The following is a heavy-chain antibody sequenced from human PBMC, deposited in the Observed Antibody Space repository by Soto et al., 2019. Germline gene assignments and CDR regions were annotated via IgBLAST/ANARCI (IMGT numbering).Heavy chain of an antibody. V-gene: IGHV4-4*02. J-gene: IGHJ6*02. D-gene: IGHD3-22*01. CDR1: GASFTTGHW. Sequence: QVQLQESGPGLVKASGTLSLPCAVSGASFTTGHWWTWVRQSPVKGLEWMGTIYQSGLTNYNPSLSSRLTISMDKSKNQFSLKLTSVTAADAALYYCARGFSFSDSPGDDRIYFYYGLDVWGQGTTVTISS. CDR2: IYQSGLT. CDR3: ARGFSFSDSPGDDRIYFYYGLDV.